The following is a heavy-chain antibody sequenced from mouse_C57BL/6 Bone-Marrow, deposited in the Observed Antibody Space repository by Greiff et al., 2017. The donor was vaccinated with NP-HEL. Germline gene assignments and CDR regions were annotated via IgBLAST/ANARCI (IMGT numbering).Heavy chain of an antibody. J-gene: IGHJ3*01. Sequence: EVKLVESGPELVKPGASVKISCKASGYTFTDYYMNWVKQSHGKSLEWIGDINPNNGGTSYNQKFKGKATLTVDKSSSTAYMELRSLTSEDSAVYYCAGSYYNYWFAYWGQGTLVTVSA. V-gene: IGHV1-26*01. CDR3: AGSYYNYWFAY. CDR1: GYTFTDYY. D-gene: IGHD2-12*01. CDR2: INPNNGGT.